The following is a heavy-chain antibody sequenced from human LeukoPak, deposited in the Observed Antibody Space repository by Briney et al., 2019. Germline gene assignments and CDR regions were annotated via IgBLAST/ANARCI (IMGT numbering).Heavy chain of an antibody. CDR2: INPNSGGT. V-gene: IGHV1-2*02. CDR3: ARDRDSGYYYDSSGYCLDY. J-gene: IGHJ4*02. CDR1: GYTFTGYY. Sequence: ASVKVPCKASGYTFTGYYMHWVRQAPGQGLEWMGWINPNSGGTNYAQKFQGRVTMTRDTSISTAYMDLSRLRSDDTAVYYCARDRDSGYYYDSSGYCLDYWGQGTLVTVSS. D-gene: IGHD3-22*01.